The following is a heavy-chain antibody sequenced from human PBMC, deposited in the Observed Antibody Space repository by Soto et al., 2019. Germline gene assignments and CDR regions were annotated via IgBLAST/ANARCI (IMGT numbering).Heavy chain of an antibody. CDR2: INPDGTTT. D-gene: IGHD3-16*01. J-gene: IGHJ4*02. V-gene: IGHV3-74*02. CDR1: GFTFSSYW. Sequence: DVKLVESGGGLVPPGESLRLSCAVSGFTFSSYWMHWFRQDPGMGLVWVATINPDGTTTQYADFVQGRFTVSRSNARTTLFLQMNGLRVEDTALYYCAKDLSWGQSDYWGRGTLVTVSS. CDR3: AKDLSWGQSDY.